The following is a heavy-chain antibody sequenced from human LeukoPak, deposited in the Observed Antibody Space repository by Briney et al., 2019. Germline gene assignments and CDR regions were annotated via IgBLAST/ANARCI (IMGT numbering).Heavy chain of an antibody. D-gene: IGHD1-26*01. CDR1: GYTFTSYG. J-gene: IGHJ4*02. Sequence: ASVKVSCKASGYTFTSYGISWVRQAPGQGLEWMGWISAYNGNTNYAQKLQGRVTMTTDSSTSTAYMELRSLGSDDTAVYYCARGRDRVGATNPVYWGQGTLVTVSS. CDR2: ISAYNGNT. V-gene: IGHV1-18*01. CDR3: ARGRDRVGATNPVY.